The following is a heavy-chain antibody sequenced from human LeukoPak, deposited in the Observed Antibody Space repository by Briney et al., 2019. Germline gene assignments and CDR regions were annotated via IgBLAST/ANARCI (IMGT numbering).Heavy chain of an antibody. V-gene: IGHV4-30-2*01. J-gene: IGHJ4*02. CDR3: ARGVPAAVTNYFDY. CDR2: IYDSGSK. CDR1: SGSISSGGYS. Sequence: SQTLSLTCAVSSGSISSGGYSRSWIRQPPGKGLEWIGYIYDSGSKYYNPSLKSRVTISVDKSKNQFSLNLSSVTAADTAVYYCARGVPAAVTNYFDYWGQGTLVTVSS. D-gene: IGHD2-2*01.